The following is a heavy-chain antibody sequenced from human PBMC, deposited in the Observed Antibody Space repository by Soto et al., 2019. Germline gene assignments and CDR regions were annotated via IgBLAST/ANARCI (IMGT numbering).Heavy chain of an antibody. CDR3: AAAEHMPPWRSYEIDY. J-gene: IGHJ4*02. V-gene: IGHV1-46*01. D-gene: IGHD2-21*01. CDR2: IVLSSGST. Sequence: ASVKVSCKASRYTFTSYYMHLVRQAPGQWLEWIGIIVLSSGSTSYAQKFQERVTITRDMSTSTAYMELSSLGSEDTAVYYCAAAEHMPPWRSYEIDYWGQGTPVTVSS. CDR1: RYTFTSYY.